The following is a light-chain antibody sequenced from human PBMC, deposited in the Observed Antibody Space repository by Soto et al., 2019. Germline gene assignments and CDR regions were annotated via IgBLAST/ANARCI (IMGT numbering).Light chain of an antibody. CDR1: SSNIGADYD. CDR3: QSYDSSLSAVV. Sequence: QSVLTQPPSVSGAPGQRVTISCTGSSSNIGADYDVHWYQQLPGTAPKLLIYGNSNRPSGVPDRFSGSKSGTPASLAITGLQAEDEADYYCQSYDSSLSAVVFGGGTKVTVL. J-gene: IGLJ3*02. V-gene: IGLV1-40*01. CDR2: GNS.